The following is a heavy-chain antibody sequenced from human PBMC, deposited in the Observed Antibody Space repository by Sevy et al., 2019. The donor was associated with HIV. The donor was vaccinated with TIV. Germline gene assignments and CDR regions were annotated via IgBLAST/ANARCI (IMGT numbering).Heavy chain of an antibody. CDR2: IIPIFGTA. J-gene: IGHJ4*02. V-gene: IGHV1-69*13. D-gene: IGHD4-17*01. CDR1: GGTFSSYA. CDR3: ARIIDYEGFDY. Sequence: ASVKVSCKASGGTFSSYAISWVRQAPGQGLEWMGGIIPIFGTANYAQKFQGIVTITADEPTSTAYMELSSLRSEDTAVYYCARIIDYEGFDYWGQGTLVTVSS.